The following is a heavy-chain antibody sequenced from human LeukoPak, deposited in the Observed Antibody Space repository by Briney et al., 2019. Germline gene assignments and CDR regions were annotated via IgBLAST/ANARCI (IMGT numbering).Heavy chain of an antibody. J-gene: IGHJ4*02. Sequence: PGGSLRLSCAASTFTFSNFWMRWVRQVAGKGLEWVATIKQDVSEKYYVDSVKGRFTISRGDAKNSLYLQMNSLRAEDTAVYYCARRGFPGAGIDYWGQGTLVTVSS. CDR2: IKQDVSEK. CDR3: ARRGFPGAGIDY. V-gene: IGHV3-7*01. CDR1: TFTFSNFW. D-gene: IGHD6-19*01.